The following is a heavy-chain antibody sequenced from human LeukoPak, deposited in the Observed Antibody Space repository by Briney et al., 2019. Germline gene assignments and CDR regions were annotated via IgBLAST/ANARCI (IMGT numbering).Heavy chain of an antibody. CDR3: ARGSNWAFDY. CDR1: GFTFSSYA. CDR2: ISYDGSNK. D-gene: IGHD1-1*01. J-gene: IGHJ4*02. V-gene: IGHV3-30-3*01. Sequence: GGSLRLSCAASGFTFSSYAMHWVRQAPGKGLEWVAVISYDGSNKYYADSVKGRFTISRDNSKNTLYLQMNSLRAEDTAVYYCARGSNWAFDYWGQGTLVIVSS.